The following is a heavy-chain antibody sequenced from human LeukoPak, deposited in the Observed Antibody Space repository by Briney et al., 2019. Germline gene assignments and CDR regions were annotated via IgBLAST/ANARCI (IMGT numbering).Heavy chain of an antibody. CDR3: ARANFLYCSSSTCLFDY. D-gene: IGHD2-2*01. J-gene: IGHJ4*02. CDR2: INPNDGDT. V-gene: IGHV1-2*02. Sequence: ASVKVSCKASGYTFTDYYMHWVRQAPGQGFEWMGWINPNDGDTNYAQKFQGKVTMTRDTSISTAHMEVSRLRSDDTAVYYCARANFLYCSSSTCLFDYWGQGTLVTVSS. CDR1: GYTFTDYY.